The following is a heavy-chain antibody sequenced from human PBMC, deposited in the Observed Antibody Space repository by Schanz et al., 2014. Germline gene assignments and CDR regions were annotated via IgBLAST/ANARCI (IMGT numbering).Heavy chain of an antibody. V-gene: IGHV3-7*01. CDR1: GFTFSDYW. D-gene: IGHD2-15*01. J-gene: IGHJ4*02. Sequence: EVHLVESGGGLVQPGGSLRLSCAASGFTFSDYWMSWVRQAPGKGLEWVANMNQDGSVKNYVDSVKGRFTISRDNAKNSLYLQMNSLRAEDTAVYYCARDKGGLIPFDYWGQGTLVAVSS. CDR3: ARDKGGLIPFDY. CDR2: MNQDGSVK.